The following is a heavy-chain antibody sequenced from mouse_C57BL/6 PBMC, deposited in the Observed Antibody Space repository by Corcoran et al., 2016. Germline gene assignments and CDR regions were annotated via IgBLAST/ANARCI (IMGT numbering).Heavy chain of an antibody. Sequence: QVQLQQSGAELARPGASVKLSCKASGYTFTSYGISWVKQRTGQGLEWIGEIYPRSGNTYYNEKFKGKATLTADKSSSTAYMELRSLTSEDSAVYFCASLYGSSRYFDVWGTGTTVTVSS. V-gene: IGHV1-81*01. CDR1: GYTFTSYG. CDR3: ASLYGSSRYFDV. J-gene: IGHJ1*03. D-gene: IGHD1-1*01. CDR2: IYPRSGNT.